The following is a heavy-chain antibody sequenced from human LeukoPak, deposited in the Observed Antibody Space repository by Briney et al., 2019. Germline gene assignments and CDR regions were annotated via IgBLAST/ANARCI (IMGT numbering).Heavy chain of an antibody. CDR2: IYYSGST. V-gene: IGHV4-59*05. Sequence: PSETLSLTCTVSGVSITTYYWSWIRQPPGKGLEWIGSIYYSGSTYYNPSLKSRVTISVDTSKNQFSLKLSSVTAADTAVYYCAHNYYDSSGSGMDVWGKGTTVTVSS. D-gene: IGHD3-22*01. J-gene: IGHJ6*03. CDR3: AHNYYDSSGSGMDV. CDR1: GVSITTYY.